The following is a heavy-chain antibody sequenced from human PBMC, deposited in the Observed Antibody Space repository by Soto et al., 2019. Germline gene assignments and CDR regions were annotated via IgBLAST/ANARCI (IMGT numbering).Heavy chain of an antibody. CDR2: MYNGGST. D-gene: IGHD2-15*01. Sequence: SETLSLTCTVSGDSISSSNYYWGWIRQPPGKGLEWIGSMYNGGSTYYNPSLKSRVTISVDTSKNQFSLELSSVTAADTAVYYCSRELFGGYSPPAYCGQGTLVTVSS. CDR3: SRELFGGYSPPAY. V-gene: IGHV4-39*07. J-gene: IGHJ4*02. CDR1: GDSISSSNYY.